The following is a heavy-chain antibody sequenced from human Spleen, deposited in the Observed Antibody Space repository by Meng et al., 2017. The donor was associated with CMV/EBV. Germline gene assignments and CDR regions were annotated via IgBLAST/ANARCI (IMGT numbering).Heavy chain of an antibody. CDR2: INPNSGGT. CDR1: GYTLTELS. CDR3: ARDLAAGYSYGYPDY. J-gene: IGHJ4*02. Sequence: ASVKVSCKVSGYTLTELSMHWVRQAPGKGLEWMGWINPNSGGTNYAQKFQGRVTMTRDTSISTAYMELSRLRSDDTAVYYCARDLAAGYSYGYPDYWGQGTLVTVSS. V-gene: IGHV1-2*02. D-gene: IGHD5-18*01.